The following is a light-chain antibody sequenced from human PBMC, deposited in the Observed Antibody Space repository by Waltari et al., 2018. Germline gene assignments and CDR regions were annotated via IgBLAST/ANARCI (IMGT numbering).Light chain of an antibody. CDR3: TSQTLDGVVL. V-gene: IGLV2-14*03. CDR1: VTAIEDSDL. J-gene: IGLJ3*02. Sequence: QSALTHPPSVSGSPGQAITIPCTGIVTAIEDSDLVAWYQHHPGKGPRVIIYDVTNRPSGIADRFSASKSANTASLTISGLQPEDEGDYYCTSQTLDGVVLFGGGTQVTVL. CDR2: DVT.